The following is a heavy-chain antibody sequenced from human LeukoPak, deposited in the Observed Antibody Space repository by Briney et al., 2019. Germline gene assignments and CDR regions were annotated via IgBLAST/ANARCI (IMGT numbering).Heavy chain of an antibody. V-gene: IGHV3-30*02. CDR2: IRYDGSNK. Sequence: GGSLRLSCAASGFTFSSYGMHWVRQAPGKGLEGVAFIRYDGSNKYYADSVKGRFTISRDNSKNTLYLQMNSLRAEDTAVYYCAKAPAKSYYYYYYMDVWGKGTTVTISS. J-gene: IGHJ6*03. CDR3: AKAPAKSYYYYYYMDV. D-gene: IGHD2-2*01. CDR1: GFTFSSYG.